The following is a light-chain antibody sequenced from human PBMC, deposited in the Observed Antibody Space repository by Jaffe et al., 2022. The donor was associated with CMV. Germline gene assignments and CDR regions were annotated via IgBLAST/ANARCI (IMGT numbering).Light chain of an antibody. CDR2: DVS. V-gene: IGLV2-14*01. J-gene: IGLJ2*01. CDR3: SSYAPDSTLV. CDR1: SSDIGGYDY. Sequence: QSALTQPASVSGSPGQSITISCTGTSSDIGGYDYVSWYQQHPGEAPILIIFDVSDRPSGVSTRFSGSKSGNTASLTISGLQAEDEANYYCSSYAPDSTLVFGGGTKLTVL.